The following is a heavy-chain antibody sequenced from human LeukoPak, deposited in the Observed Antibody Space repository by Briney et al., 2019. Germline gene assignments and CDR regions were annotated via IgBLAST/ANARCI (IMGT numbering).Heavy chain of an antibody. CDR3: ARVIAAAVWFDP. J-gene: IGHJ5*02. V-gene: IGHV4-38-2*02. CDR1: GYSISSGYY. Sequence: PSETLSLTCTVSGYSISSGYYWGWIRQPPGKGLEWIGSIYHSGSTYYNPSLKSRVTISVDTSKNQFSLKLSSVTAADTAVYYCARVIAAAVWFDPWGQGTLVTVSS. CDR2: IYHSGST. D-gene: IGHD6-13*01.